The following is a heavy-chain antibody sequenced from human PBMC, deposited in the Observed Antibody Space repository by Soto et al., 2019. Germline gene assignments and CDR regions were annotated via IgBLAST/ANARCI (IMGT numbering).Heavy chain of an antibody. CDR1: GYSFTNYW. J-gene: IGHJ5*02. V-gene: IGHV5-10-1*01. CDR3: ARNKAFHHDRSGA. CDR2: IDPGDSNT. D-gene: IGHD3-22*01. Sequence: PGESLKISCNGSGYSFTNYWINWVRQMPGKGLEWIGRIDPGDSNTNYSPSFQGHVTISADKSISTAYLQWTRLRDSHTAMYYCARNKAFHHDRSGAWAQRSPVTVSA.